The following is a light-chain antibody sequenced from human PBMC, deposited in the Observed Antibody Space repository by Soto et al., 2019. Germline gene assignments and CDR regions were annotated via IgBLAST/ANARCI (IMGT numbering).Light chain of an antibody. J-gene: IGLJ2*01. CDR2: DVD. CDR1: SSDVGGYSY. V-gene: IGLV2-14*03. CDR3: SSYTSSSTYVL. Sequence: QSALTQPASVSGSPGQSITISCIGSSSDVGGYSYVSWYQHHPGKAPKLMIYDVDNRPSGVSNRFSGSKSGNTASLTISGLQAEDEADYYCSSYTSSSTYVLFGGGTKRSVL.